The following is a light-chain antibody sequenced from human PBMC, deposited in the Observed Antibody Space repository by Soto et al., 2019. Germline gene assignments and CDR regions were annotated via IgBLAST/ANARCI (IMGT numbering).Light chain of an antibody. CDR3: QQANSFPIT. Sequence: EIVLTQSPGTLSLSPGDRATLSCRASQSVSSSYLAWYQQKPGQAPRLLIYDASYRATGIPGRFSGSGSGTEFTLTISSLQPEDFATYYCQQANSFPITFGQGTRLEIK. J-gene: IGKJ5*01. CDR1: QSVSSSY. CDR2: DAS. V-gene: IGKV3D-20*02.